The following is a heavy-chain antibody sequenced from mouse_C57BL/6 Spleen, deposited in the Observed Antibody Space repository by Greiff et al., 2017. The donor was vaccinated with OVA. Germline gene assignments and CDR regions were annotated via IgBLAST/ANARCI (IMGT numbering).Heavy chain of an antibody. CDR1: GYTFTSYW. J-gene: IGHJ4*01. CDR3: ARESLTGQYYYAMDY. CDR2: IDPSDSET. D-gene: IGHD4-1*01. Sequence: VQLQQPGAELVRPGSSVKLSCKASGYTFTSYWMHWVKQRPIQGLEWIGNIDPSDSETHYNQKFKDKATLTVDKSSSTAYMQLSSLTSEDSAVYYCARESLTGQYYYAMDYWGQGTSVTVSS. V-gene: IGHV1-52*01.